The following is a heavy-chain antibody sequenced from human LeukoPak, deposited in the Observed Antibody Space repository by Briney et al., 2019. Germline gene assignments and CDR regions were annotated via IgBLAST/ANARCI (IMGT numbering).Heavy chain of an antibody. CDR3: ARAQAARADYYYYYMDV. V-gene: IGHV3-48*03. CDR1: GFTFSSYE. J-gene: IGHJ6*03. CDR2: ISSSANTI. D-gene: IGHD6-6*01. Sequence: GGSLRLSCAASGFTFSSYEVNWVRQAPGKGPEWVSYISSSANTIYYADSVKGRFTISRDNAKNSLYLQMNSLRVEDTAVYYCARAQAARADYYYYYMDVWGKGTTVTVSS.